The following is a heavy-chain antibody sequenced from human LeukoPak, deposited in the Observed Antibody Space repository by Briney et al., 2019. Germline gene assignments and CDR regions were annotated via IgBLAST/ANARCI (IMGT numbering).Heavy chain of an antibody. CDR2: IYYSGST. J-gene: IGHJ4*02. D-gene: IGHD3-10*01. V-gene: IGHV4-39*07. CDR1: GGSISSSSYY. Sequence: PSETLSLTCTVSGGSISSSSYYWGWIRQPPGKGLEWIGSIYYSGSTYYNPSLKSRVTISVDTSKNQFSLKLSSVTAADTAVYYCASRPAYGSGSYLEWGQGTLVTVSS. CDR3: ASRPAYGSGSYLE.